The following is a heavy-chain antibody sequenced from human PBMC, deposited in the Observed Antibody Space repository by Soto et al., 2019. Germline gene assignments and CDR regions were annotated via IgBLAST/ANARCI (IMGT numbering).Heavy chain of an antibody. J-gene: IGHJ4*02. V-gene: IGHV5-51*01. CDR2: IYPGDSDT. D-gene: IGHD4-17*01. Sequence: GESLKISCKGSGYSFTSYWIGWVRQMPGKGLEWMGIIYPGDSDTRYSPSFQGQVTISADKSISTAYLQWSSLKASDTAMYYCARVRPKIYGDYVPKPRGHIDYWGQGTLVTVSS. CDR3: ARVRPKIYGDYVPKPRGHIDY. CDR1: GYSFTSYW.